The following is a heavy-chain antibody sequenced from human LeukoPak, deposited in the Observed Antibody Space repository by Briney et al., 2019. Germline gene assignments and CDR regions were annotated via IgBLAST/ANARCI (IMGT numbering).Heavy chain of an antibody. CDR1: GYSFTSYA. CDR2: ISAYDGGT. D-gene: IGHD6-13*01. CDR3: ARDPLTSTWSPYYFTLDV. Sequence: GASVKVSCKASGYSFTSYAYNWVRQAPGQGLEWMGWISAYDGGTKYAQDLQGRVTMTTDTSTRTAYMELTRLTSDDTAVYCCARDPLTSTWSPYYFTLDVWGQGTTVSVSS. J-gene: IGHJ6*02. V-gene: IGHV1-18*01.